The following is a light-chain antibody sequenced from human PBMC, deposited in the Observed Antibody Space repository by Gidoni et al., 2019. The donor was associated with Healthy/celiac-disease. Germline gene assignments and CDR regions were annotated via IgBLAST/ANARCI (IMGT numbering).Light chain of an antibody. CDR2: AAS. J-gene: IGKJ1*01. V-gene: IGKV1D-8*02. CDR1: QGIRSY. CDR3: QQYYSFPRT. Sequence: AIWMTQSPSLLSASTGDRVTISCRMSQGIRSYLAWYQQKPGKAPELLIYAASTLQSGVPSRFRGSGSGTDFTLTISCLQSEDFATYCQQYYSFPRTFGQGTKVEIK.